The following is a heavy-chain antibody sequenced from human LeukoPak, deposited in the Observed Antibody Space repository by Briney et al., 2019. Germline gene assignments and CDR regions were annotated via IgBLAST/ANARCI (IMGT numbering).Heavy chain of an antibody. CDR1: GYTFTSCG. CDR2: ISAYNGDT. V-gene: IGHV1-18*01. J-gene: IGHJ4*02. CDR3: ARRDSSGWYEDY. D-gene: IGHD6-19*01. Sequence: GASVKVSCKASGYTFTSCGISWVRQAPGQGLEWMGWISAYNGDTNYAQRLQGRVTMTTGTSTSTAYMELRSLRSDDTAVYYCARRDSSGWYEDYWGQGTLVTVSS.